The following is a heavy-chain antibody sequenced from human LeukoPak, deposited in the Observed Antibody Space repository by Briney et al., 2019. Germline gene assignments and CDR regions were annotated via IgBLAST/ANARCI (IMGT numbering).Heavy chain of an antibody. Sequence: GASVKVSCKASGYTFTSFDITWVRQATGQGLEWMGWMNPNSGNTGYAQKFQGRVTMTRNTSISTAYMELSSLRSEDTAVYYCARAANYYGSGSYYNEGNWFDPWGQGTLVTVSS. J-gene: IGHJ5*02. D-gene: IGHD3-10*01. V-gene: IGHV1-8*01. CDR2: MNPNSGNT. CDR1: GYTFTSFD. CDR3: ARAANYYGSGSYYNEGNWFDP.